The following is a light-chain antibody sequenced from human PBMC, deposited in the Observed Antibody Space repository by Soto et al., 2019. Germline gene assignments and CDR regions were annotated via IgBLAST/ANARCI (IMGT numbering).Light chain of an antibody. Sequence: EVVLTQSPGTLSLSPGERATLSCRARQAVSSILLSWYQQKPGQAPRLLIYGASRRATGIPDRFSGRGSGTDFTLTVSRLEPEVFAAYYCQEHGTSPIFGGGTKVEIK. CDR3: QEHGTSPI. CDR2: GAS. CDR1: QAVSSIL. J-gene: IGKJ4*01. V-gene: IGKV3-20*01.